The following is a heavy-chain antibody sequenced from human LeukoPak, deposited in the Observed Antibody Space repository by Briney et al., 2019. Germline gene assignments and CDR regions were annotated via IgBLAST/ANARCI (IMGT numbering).Heavy chain of an antibody. Sequence: GGSLRLSCAASGFTFSDYYMSWIRQAPGKGLEWVSYISSSGSTIYYADSVKGRFTISRDNSKNTLYLQMNSLRAEDTAVYYCAKDQNPWYYYDSSGYYWDDAFDIWGQGTMVTVSS. J-gene: IGHJ3*02. CDR1: GFTFSDYY. V-gene: IGHV3-11*01. CDR2: ISSSGSTI. D-gene: IGHD3-22*01. CDR3: AKDQNPWYYYDSSGYYWDDAFDI.